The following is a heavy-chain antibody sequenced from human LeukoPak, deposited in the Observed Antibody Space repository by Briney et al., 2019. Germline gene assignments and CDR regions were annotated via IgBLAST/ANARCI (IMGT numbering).Heavy chain of an antibody. D-gene: IGHD3-22*01. Sequence: SETLSLTCAVYGGSFSGYYWSWIRQPPGKGLEWIGEINHSGSTNYNPSLKSRVTISVDTSKNQFSLKLSSVTAADTAVYYCARGRYYDSSGYYCYYYYYMDVWGKGTTVTVSS. CDR3: ARGRYYDSSGYYCYYYYYMDV. CDR1: GGSFSGYY. CDR2: INHSGST. V-gene: IGHV4-34*01. J-gene: IGHJ6*03.